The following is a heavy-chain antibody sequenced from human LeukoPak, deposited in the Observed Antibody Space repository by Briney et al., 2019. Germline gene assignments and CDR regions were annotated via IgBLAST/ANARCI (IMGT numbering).Heavy chain of an antibody. CDR2: IIPIFGIA. CDR3: ARMGITGTGDWFDP. Sequence: SVKVSCKASGGTFSSYAISWVRQAPGQGLEWMGRIIPIFGIANYAQKFQGRVTITADKSTSTAYMELSSLRSEDTAVYYCARMGITGTGDWFDPWGQGTLVTVSS. CDR1: GGTFSSYA. D-gene: IGHD1-20*01. J-gene: IGHJ5*02. V-gene: IGHV1-69*04.